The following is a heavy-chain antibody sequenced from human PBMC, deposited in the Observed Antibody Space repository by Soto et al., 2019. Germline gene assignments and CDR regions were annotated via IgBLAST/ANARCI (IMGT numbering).Heavy chain of an antibody. CDR3: ARRGHGNCFDY. J-gene: IGHJ4*02. V-gene: IGHV1-18*01. D-gene: IGHD6-25*01. Sequence: VKVSCKASGYTFASYRISWVRQAPGQGPEWMGWISAYNGHTIYAQKIQGRVTMTTDTSTYTAYMELRSLRSDDTAVYYCARRGHGNCFDYWGQGTLVTVSS. CDR2: ISAYNGHT. CDR1: GYTFASYR.